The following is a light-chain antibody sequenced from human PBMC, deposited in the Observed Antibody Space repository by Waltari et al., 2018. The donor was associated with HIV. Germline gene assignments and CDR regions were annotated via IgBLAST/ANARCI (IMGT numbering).Light chain of an antibody. CDR1: SSNIGSNS. V-gene: IGLV1-44*01. J-gene: IGLJ3*02. Sequence: QSVLTQPPSASGTPGQRVTISCSGSSSNIGSNSVTWYQHLPGTAPKVLMYSNNPRPAGVPERVSGSKSGTSASLAISGLQSEDEADYYCAAWDDSLNGPLFGGGTKLTVL. CDR3: AAWDDSLNGPL. CDR2: SNN.